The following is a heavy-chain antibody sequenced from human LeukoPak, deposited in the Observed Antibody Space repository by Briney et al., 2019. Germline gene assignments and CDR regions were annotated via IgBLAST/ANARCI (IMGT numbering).Heavy chain of an antibody. Sequence: NPGGSLRLSCAASGFTFSSYSMNWVRQAPGKGLEWVSSISSSSSYIYYADSVKGRFTISRDNAKNSLYLQMNSLRAEDTAVYYCARVTRDILTGSNWFDPWGQGTLVTVSS. CDR3: ARVTRDILTGSNWFDP. V-gene: IGHV3-21*01. CDR1: GFTFSSYS. CDR2: ISSSSSYI. D-gene: IGHD3-9*01. J-gene: IGHJ5*02.